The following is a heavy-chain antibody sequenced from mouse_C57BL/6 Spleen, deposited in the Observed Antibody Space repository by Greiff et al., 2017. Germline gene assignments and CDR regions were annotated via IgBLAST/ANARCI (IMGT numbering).Heavy chain of an antibody. D-gene: IGHD1-1*02. CDR2: ISSGSSTI. V-gene: IGHV5-17*01. CDR3: ARFYGPDYYAMGY. J-gene: IGHJ4*01. Sequence: EVQLVESGGGLVKPGGSLKLSCAASGFTFSDYGMHWVRQAPEKGLEWVAYISSGSSTIYYADTVKGRFTISRDNAKNTLFLQMTSLRSEDTAMYYCARFYGPDYYAMGYWGQGTSVTVSS. CDR1: GFTFSDYG.